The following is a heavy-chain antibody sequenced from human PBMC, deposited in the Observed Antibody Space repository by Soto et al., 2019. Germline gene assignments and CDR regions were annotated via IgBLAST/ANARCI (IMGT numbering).Heavy chain of an antibody. CDR3: ATGDCSHTSCYLIDYSYAMDV. V-gene: IGHV3-21*06. CDR2: ITSSGDNI. Sequence: EVQLVESGGGLAKPGEPLGPACVASGLTFTSYSRNWVPQAPGRGREWIASITSSGDNIYYADSVKGRFTISRDNAKSSLYLQMNRLRAEDTALYYCATGDCSHTSCYLIDYSYAMDVWGQGTTVAVSS. J-gene: IGHJ6*02. D-gene: IGHD2-2*01. CDR1: GLTFTSYS.